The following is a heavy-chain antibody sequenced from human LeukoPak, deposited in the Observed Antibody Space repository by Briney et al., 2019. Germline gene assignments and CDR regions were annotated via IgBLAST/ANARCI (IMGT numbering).Heavy chain of an antibody. D-gene: IGHD3-16*01. J-gene: IGHJ4*02. CDR3: ARDCGGGAPCFDY. Sequence: RGSLRLSCAASGFTFSSYAMSWVRQAPGKGLEWVANIKPDGGEKYIVDSVKGRFTISRDNAKNSLYLQMNSLRAEDTALYYCARDCGGGAPCFDYCGQGTLVTVFS. CDR1: GFTFSSYA. V-gene: IGHV3-7*03. CDR2: IKPDGGEK.